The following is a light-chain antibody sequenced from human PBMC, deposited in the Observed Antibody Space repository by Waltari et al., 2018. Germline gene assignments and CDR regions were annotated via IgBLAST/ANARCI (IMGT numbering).Light chain of an antibody. J-gene: IGKJ1*01. V-gene: IGKV3-20*01. CDR3: QKYGTLPAT. CDR2: DAS. Sequence: EIVLMQPQCPLSLSLGERATLPSRARQSISRTLALSQQKPGQAPRLLIYDASSRATGIPDRFSGSGSGTDFSLTISRLEPEDFAVYYCQKYGTLPATFGQGTKVEIK. CDR1: QSISRT.